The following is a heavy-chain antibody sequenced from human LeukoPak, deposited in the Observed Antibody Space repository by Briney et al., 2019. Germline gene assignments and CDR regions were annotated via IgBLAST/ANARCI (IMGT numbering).Heavy chain of an antibody. V-gene: IGHV1-18*04. J-gene: IGHJ4*02. CDR2: ISAYNGNT. CDR1: GYTFTSYG. D-gene: IGHD3-16*01. Sequence: ASVKVSCKASGYTFTSYGTSWVRQAPGQGLEWMGWISAYNGNTNYAQKLQGRVTMTTDTSTSTAHMELRSLRSDDTAVYYCARDRAITFGGVIDYWGQGTLVTVSS. CDR3: ARDRAITFGGVIDY.